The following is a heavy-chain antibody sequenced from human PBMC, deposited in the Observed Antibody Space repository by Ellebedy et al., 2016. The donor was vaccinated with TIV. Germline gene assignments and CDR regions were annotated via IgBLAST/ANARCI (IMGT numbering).Heavy chain of an antibody. CDR3: AKDSGWEHEY. CDR2: ISDSGYT. J-gene: IGHJ4*02. Sequence: GESLKISCVASGFAFSNNGLSWVRQAPGKGLEWVSGISDSGYTDYADSVKGRFTISRDNSKNTLFLQMNSLRAEDTALYYCAKDSGWEHEYWGQGTLVTISS. CDR1: GFAFSNNG. V-gene: IGHV3-23*01. D-gene: IGHD3-10*01.